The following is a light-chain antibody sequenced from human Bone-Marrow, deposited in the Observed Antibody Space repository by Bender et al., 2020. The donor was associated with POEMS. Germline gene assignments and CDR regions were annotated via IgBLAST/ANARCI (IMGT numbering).Light chain of an antibody. Sequence: QSALTQPAFASGSPGQSVTISCTGTSSDVGGYNYVSWYQQHPGKAPKLMIYEVSKRPSGVPDRFSGSKSGNTASLTVSGVQAEDEGDYYCLSYGGQYTHVFGDGTQVTVL. CDR2: EVS. J-gene: IGLJ1*01. V-gene: IGLV2-8*01. CDR1: SSDVGGYNY. CDR3: LSYGGQYTHV.